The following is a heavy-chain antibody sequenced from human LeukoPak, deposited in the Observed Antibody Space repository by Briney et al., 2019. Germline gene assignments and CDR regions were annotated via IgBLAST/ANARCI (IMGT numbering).Heavy chain of an antibody. Sequence: PGGSLRLSCAASGFTFSGSALRWVRQASGKGLEWVGRIRSTANGYATAYAASVKGRFTISRDDSKNTAYLQMDSLKTEDTAVYYCTGNYYGSGSYADFDYWGQGTLVIVSS. D-gene: IGHD3-10*01. V-gene: IGHV3-73*01. CDR3: TGNYYGSGSYADFDY. CDR2: IRSTANGYAT. CDR1: GFTFSGSA. J-gene: IGHJ4*02.